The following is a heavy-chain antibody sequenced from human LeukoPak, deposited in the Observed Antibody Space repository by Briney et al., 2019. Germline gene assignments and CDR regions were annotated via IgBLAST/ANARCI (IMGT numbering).Heavy chain of an antibody. CDR3: ARQLVEDNWFDP. V-gene: IGHV4-39*01. Sequence: PSETLSLTCTVSGGSISSSSYYWGWIRQPPGKGLEWIGSIYYSGSTYYNPSLKSRVTISVDMSKNQFSLKLSSVTAADTAVYYCARQLVEDNWFDPWGQGTLVTVSS. CDR2: IYYSGST. D-gene: IGHD2-2*01. J-gene: IGHJ5*02. CDR1: GGSISSSSYY.